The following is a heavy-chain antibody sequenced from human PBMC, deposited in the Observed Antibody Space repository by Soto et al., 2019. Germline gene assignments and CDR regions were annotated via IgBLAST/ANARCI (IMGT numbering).Heavy chain of an antibody. V-gene: IGHV4-59*08. Sequence: SETLSLTCTVSGGSIDTYYWSWIRQPPGKGLEWVGYVFYSGSTNYNPSLESRVTVSVDTSKNQFSLRLRSVTAADTAVYYCARVCMVRGVITSWWFDPWGQGTLVTVSS. D-gene: IGHD3-10*01. CDR1: GGSIDTYY. CDR3: ARVCMVRGVITSWWFDP. CDR2: VFYSGST. J-gene: IGHJ5*02.